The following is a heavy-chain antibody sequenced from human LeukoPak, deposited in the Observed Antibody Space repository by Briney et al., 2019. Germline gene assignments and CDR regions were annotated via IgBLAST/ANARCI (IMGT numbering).Heavy chain of an antibody. CDR1: GFTFSNHG. Sequence: GGSLRLSCAASGFTFSNHGMNWVRQAPGKGLEWVSGISPSGDITYYADSVKGRFTISRDNSKNTLYLQMNFLRPEDTALYFCVKDWGPQFASGSSYFDSWGQGTLVTVSS. CDR3: VKDWGPQFASGSSYFDS. V-gene: IGHV3-23*01. J-gene: IGHJ4*02. D-gene: IGHD3-10*01. CDR2: ISPSGDIT.